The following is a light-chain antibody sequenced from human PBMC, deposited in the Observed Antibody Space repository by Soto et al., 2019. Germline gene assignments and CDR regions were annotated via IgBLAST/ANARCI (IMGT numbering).Light chain of an antibody. CDR1: QSVSSSY. J-gene: IGKJ2*01. Sequence: EIVLTQSPGTLSLSPGERATLSCRASQSVSSSYLAWYQQKPGQAPRLLIYGASSRATGIPDRFSGSGSGTDFTLTISRLEPEDFAVYYCQQYGSSPPTVEGEYTFGQGTKLEIK. V-gene: IGKV3-20*01. CDR3: QQYGSSPPTVEGEYT. CDR2: GAS.